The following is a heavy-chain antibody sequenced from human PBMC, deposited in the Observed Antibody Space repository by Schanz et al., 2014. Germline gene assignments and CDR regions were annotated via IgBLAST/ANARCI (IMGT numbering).Heavy chain of an antibody. J-gene: IGHJ4*02. D-gene: IGHD3-9*01. V-gene: IGHV4-30-2*06. CDR1: GGSISSGGYS. CDR3: ARDAADFYDILTEEDY. CDR2: IYYSGNT. Sequence: QVQLQESGSGLMKPSQTLSLTCAVSGGSISSGGYSWNWIRQSPGKGLEWIGYIYYSGNTYYNPSLKSRVTISLDTAKNQFSLKLRSVTAADTAVYYCARDAADFYDILTEEDYWGQGTLVTVSS.